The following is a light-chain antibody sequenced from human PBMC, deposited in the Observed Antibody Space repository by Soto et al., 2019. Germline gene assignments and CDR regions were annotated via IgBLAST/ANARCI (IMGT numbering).Light chain of an antibody. V-gene: IGLV1-40*01. CDR3: HSYDVSLRGPA. CDR1: RSNIGAGYD. J-gene: IGLJ2*01. CDR2: DNS. Sequence: QSVLTQPPSLSGAPGQRVTISCTGSRSNIGAGYDVHWYQNLPGTAPKVLIFDNSNRPSGVPDRFSGSKSGTSAALAITGLQAEDEAVYYCHSYDVSLRGPAFGGGTKVTVL.